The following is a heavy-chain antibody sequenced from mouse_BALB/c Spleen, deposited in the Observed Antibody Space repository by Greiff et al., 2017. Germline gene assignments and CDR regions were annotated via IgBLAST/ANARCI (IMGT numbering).Heavy chain of an antibody. CDR1: GYTFTSYT. CDR2: ISPSSGYT. D-gene: IGHD2-4*01. Sequence: VQLQQSGAELARPGASVKMSCKASGYTFTSYTMHWVNQRPGQGLEWIGYISPSSGYTNYNQKFKDKATLTADKSSSTAYMQLSSLTSEDTAVYYCARRDYDAFDYWGQGTTLTVSS. V-gene: IGHV1-4*01. J-gene: IGHJ2*01. CDR3: ARRDYDAFDY.